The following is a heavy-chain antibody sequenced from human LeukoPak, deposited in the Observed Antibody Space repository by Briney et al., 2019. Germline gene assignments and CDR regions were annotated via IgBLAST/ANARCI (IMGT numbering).Heavy chain of an antibody. CDR1: GGSFSGYY. CDR3: ARGLIIRYILTGYGHYYYGMDV. V-gene: IGHV4-34*01. D-gene: IGHD3-9*01. CDR2: INHSGST. J-gene: IGHJ6*02. Sequence: SETLSLTCAVYGGSFSGYYWSWIRQPPGKGLEWIGEINHSGSTNYNPSLRSRVTISVDTSKNQFSLKLSSVTAADTAVYYCARGLIIRYILTGYGHYYYGMDVWGQGTTVTVSS.